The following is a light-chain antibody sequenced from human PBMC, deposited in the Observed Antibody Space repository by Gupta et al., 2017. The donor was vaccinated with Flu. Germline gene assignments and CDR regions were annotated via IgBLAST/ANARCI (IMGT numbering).Light chain of an antibody. CDR1: QSVSSSY. J-gene: IGKJ2*01. Sequence: EIVLTQSPGTLSLSPGERATVSCRASQSVSSSYLAWYQQKPGQAPRLLTYGASSRATGIPDRFSDSGSGTDFTLTISRLEPEDFAVYYCQQYGSSPVTFGQGTKLEIK. CDR3: QQYGSSPVT. V-gene: IGKV3-20*01. CDR2: GAS.